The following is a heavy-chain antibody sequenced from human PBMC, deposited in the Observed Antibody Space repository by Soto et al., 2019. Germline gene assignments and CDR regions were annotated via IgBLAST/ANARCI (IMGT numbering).Heavy chain of an antibody. CDR2: IIPIFGTA. J-gene: IGHJ4*02. CDR3: ARDGGRHSGGIDY. V-gene: IGHV1-69*01. Sequence: QVQLVQSGAEVKKPGSSVKVSCKASGGTFSSYSINWVRQAPGQGLEWMGEIIPIFGTANYAQKFQGRVTITADESTSTASVEQSSLRSEDTGVYYCARDGGRHSGGIDYWGQGTLVTVSS. CDR1: GGTFSSYS. D-gene: IGHD1-26*01.